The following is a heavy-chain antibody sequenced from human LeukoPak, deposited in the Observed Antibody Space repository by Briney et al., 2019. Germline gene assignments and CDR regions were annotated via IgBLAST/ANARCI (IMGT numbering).Heavy chain of an antibody. D-gene: IGHD3-3*01. CDR1: GGSISSSSYY. CDR3: ARRDYDFWSGYYWFDP. Sequence: SETLSLTCTVSGGSISSSSYYWGWIRQPPGMGLEWFGSIYYSGSTYYNPSLKSRVTISVDTSKNQFSLKLSSVTAADTAVYYCARRDYDFWSGYYWFDPWGQGTLVTVSS. J-gene: IGHJ5*02. CDR2: IYYSGST. V-gene: IGHV4-39*01.